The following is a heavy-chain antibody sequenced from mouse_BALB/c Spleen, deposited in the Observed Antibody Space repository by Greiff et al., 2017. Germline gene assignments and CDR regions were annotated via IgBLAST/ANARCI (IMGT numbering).Heavy chain of an antibody. CDR1: GYTFTSYW. CDR3: ARSYDYDRAWFAY. Sequence: QVKLKESGAELAKPGASVKMSCKASGYTFTSYWMHWVKQRPGQGLEWIGYINPSTGYTEYNQKFKDKATLTADKSSSTAYMQLSSLTSEDSAVYYCARSYDYDRAWFAYWGQGTLVTVSA. J-gene: IGHJ3*01. CDR2: INPSTGYT. D-gene: IGHD2-4*01. V-gene: IGHV1-7*01.